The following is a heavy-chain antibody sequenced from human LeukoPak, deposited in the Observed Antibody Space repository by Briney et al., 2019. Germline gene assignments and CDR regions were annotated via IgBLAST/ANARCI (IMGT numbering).Heavy chain of an antibody. Sequence: SETLSLTCTVSGDSISSSSYYWGWIRQPPGKGLEWIGSISYRGNTYYNPSLKSRVTISVDTSKNQFSLKLSSVTAADTAVYYCARLSYGSGSYYNFYFDYWGQGTLVTVSS. CDR3: ARLSYGSGSYYNFYFDY. J-gene: IGHJ4*02. CDR2: ISYRGNT. CDR1: GDSISSSSYY. V-gene: IGHV4-39*01. D-gene: IGHD3-10*01.